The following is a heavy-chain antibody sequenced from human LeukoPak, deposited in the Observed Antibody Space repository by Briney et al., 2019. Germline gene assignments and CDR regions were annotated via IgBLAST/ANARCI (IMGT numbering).Heavy chain of an antibody. CDR3: AKDIQLSA. V-gene: IGHV3-23*01. J-gene: IGHJ3*01. D-gene: IGHD5-24*01. CDR1: GFNFNDAA. Sequence: PGGSLGLSCAASGFNFNDAAMTWVRQAPGKGLEWVSLIASSGRNTYYTDSVRGRFTISRDNSKNTLSLQMNSLRVEDTAMYYCAKDIQLSAWGLGTMVTVSS. CDR2: IASSGRNT.